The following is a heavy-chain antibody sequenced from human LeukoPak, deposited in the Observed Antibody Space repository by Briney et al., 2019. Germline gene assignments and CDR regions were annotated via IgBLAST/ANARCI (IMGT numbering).Heavy chain of an antibody. Sequence: GGSLRLSCAASGFTFSSYAMSWVRQAPGKGLEWVSAISGSGGSTYYADSVKGRFTISRDNSKNTPYLQMNSLRAEDTAVYYCAKGYDILTGAIDYWGQGTLVTVSS. CDR3: AKGYDILTGAIDY. CDR2: ISGSGGST. J-gene: IGHJ4*02. D-gene: IGHD3-9*01. CDR1: GFTFSSYA. V-gene: IGHV3-23*01.